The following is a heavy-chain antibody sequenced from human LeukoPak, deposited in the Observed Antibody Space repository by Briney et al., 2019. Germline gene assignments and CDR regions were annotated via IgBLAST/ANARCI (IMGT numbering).Heavy chain of an antibody. CDR3: AKDWNWAIDY. V-gene: IGHV3-23*01. J-gene: IGHJ4*02. CDR1: GFTFSNAW. D-gene: IGHD1-7*01. Sequence: GGSLRLSCAASGFTFSNAWMSWVRQAPGKGLEWVSGFSGSGSSTFYADSVKGRFTISRDNPKNTLFLQMNNLRVEDMAVLYCAKDWNWAIDYWGQGTLVTVSS. CDR2: FSGSGSST.